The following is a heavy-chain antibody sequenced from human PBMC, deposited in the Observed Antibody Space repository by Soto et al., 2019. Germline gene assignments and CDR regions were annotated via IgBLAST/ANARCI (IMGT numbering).Heavy chain of an antibody. V-gene: IGHV1-18*01. CDR1: GYTFTSYG. J-gene: IGHJ4*02. CDR2: INIYGGGT. Sequence: LEQSGPEVKKPGAPVKVSCKASGYTFTSYGISWVRLAPGQGLEWMGWINIYGGGTNYAQKYQDRVTMTRDTSTNTVYLEMRSLTSDDTAIYYCARALYYYDNSGLAFWGQGTLVTVSS. D-gene: IGHD3-22*01. CDR3: ARALYYYDNSGLAF.